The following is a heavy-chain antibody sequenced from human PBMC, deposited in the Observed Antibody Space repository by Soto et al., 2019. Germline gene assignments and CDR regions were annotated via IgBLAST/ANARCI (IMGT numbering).Heavy chain of an antibody. CDR3: ASGRPPTYYYPPYYFDY. CDR2: IIPIFGTA. Sequence: SVKVSCKASGGTFSSYAISWVRQAPGQGLEWMGGIIPIFGTANYAQKFQGRVTITADKSTSTAYMELSSLRSEDTAVYYCASGRPPTYYYPPYYFDYWGQGTLVTVSS. D-gene: IGHD3-22*01. CDR1: GGTFSSYA. J-gene: IGHJ4*02. V-gene: IGHV1-69*06.